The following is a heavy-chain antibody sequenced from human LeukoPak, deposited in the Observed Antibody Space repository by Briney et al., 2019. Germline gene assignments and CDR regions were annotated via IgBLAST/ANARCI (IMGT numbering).Heavy chain of an antibody. CDR3: AKTARHLDY. CDR1: GFTFSNYA. J-gene: IGHJ4*02. Sequence: GRSLRLSCAASGFTFSNYAMSWVRQAPGKGLECPSYISGSGTDINYADSVRGRFTISRDNAKNLLYLQMNDLRLEDTAVYYCAKTARHLDYWGQGTLVTVSS. D-gene: IGHD5-18*01. CDR2: ISGSGTDI. V-gene: IGHV3-11*04.